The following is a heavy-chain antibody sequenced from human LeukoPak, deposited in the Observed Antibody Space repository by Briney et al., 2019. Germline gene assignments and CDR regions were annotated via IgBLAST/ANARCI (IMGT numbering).Heavy chain of an antibody. CDR1: GFTFSSYA. Sequence: GGSLRLSCAASGFTFSSYAMHWVRQAPGKGLEWVAVISYDGSNKYYADSVKGRFTISRDNSKNTLYLQMNSLRAEDTAVYYCAKDSSGWYYWGQGTLVTVSS. D-gene: IGHD6-19*01. J-gene: IGHJ4*02. CDR2: ISYDGSNK. V-gene: IGHV3-30-3*01. CDR3: AKDSSGWYY.